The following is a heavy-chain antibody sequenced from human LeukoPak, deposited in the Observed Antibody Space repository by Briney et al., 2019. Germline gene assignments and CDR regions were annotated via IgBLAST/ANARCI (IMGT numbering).Heavy chain of an antibody. D-gene: IGHD6-13*01. V-gene: IGHV3-11*04. CDR1: GFIFSDYY. J-gene: IGHJ4*02. CDR3: ARGRDSSSWLPLDY. Sequence: PGGSLRLSXAASGFIFSDYYMSWLRQAPGKGLEWVSYIGSSGGTIFYADSLKGRFTISRDNAKNSLYLQMNSLRAEDAAVYYCARGRDSSSWLPLDYWGQGTLVTVSS. CDR2: IGSSGGTI.